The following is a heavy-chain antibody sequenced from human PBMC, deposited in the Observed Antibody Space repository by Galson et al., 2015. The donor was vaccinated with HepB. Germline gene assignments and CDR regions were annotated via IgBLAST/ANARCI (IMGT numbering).Heavy chain of an antibody. D-gene: IGHD3-22*01. CDR3: ARDAQPYFTQYYYDSSGYFDY. CDR1: GYTFTSYY. Sequence: SVKVSCKASGYTFTSYYMHWVRQAPGQGLEWMGIINPSGGSTSYAQKLQGRVTMTRDTSTSTVYMELSSLRSEDTAVYYCARDAQPYFTQYYYDSSGYFDYWGQGTLVTVSS. J-gene: IGHJ4*02. V-gene: IGHV1-46*04. CDR2: INPSGGST.